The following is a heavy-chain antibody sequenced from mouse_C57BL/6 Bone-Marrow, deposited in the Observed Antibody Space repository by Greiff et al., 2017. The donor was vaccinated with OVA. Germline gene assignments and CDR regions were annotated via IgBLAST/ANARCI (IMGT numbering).Heavy chain of an antibody. CDR3: KGYGSSYGWYFDV. D-gene: IGHD1-1*01. Sequence: EVQLQESGAELVRPGASVKLSCTASGLNIKDDYMHWVKQRPEQGLEWIGWIDPENGDTDYASKFQGKATITADKSSNTAYLQLSSLTSEDTAVYYCKGYGSSYGWYFDVWGTGTTVTVSS. J-gene: IGHJ1*03. CDR2: IDPENGDT. V-gene: IGHV14-4*01. CDR1: GLNIKDDY.